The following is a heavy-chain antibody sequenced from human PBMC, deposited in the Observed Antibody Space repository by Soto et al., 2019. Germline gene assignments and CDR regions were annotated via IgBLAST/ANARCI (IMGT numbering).Heavy chain of an antibody. D-gene: IGHD3-22*01. CDR1: GFTFGDYA. CDR3: TRSFDRYYDSSGYNYYFDY. CDR2: IRSRAYGGTT. J-gene: IGHJ4*02. Sequence: GGSLRLSCTASGFTFGDYAMSWVRPAPGKGLEWVGFIRSRAYGGTTEYAASVKGRFTISRDDSKSIAYLQMNSLKTEDTAVYYCTRSFDRYYDSSGYNYYFDYWGQGTLVTVSS. V-gene: IGHV3-49*04.